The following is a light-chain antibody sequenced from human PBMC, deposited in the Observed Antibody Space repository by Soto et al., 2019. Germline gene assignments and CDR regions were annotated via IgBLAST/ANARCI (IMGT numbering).Light chain of an antibody. CDR2: GAS. CDR1: QSVSGSY. J-gene: IGKJ1*01. V-gene: IGKV3-20*01. Sequence: EIVLTQSPGTLSLSPGERATLSCRASQSVSGSYLAWYQQKPGQAPRLLIYGASSRATGIPDRFSGSGSGTDFTLTISRLEPEDFAVYYCQQYGRSPWTFGQGTKVESK. CDR3: QQYGRSPWT.